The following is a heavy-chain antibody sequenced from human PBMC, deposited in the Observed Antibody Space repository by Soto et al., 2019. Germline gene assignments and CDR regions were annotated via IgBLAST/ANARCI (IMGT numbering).Heavy chain of an antibody. Sequence: EVQLLESGGGLLQPGGSLRLSCAASGITFSSFVMSWVRQAPGKGLELVSGISDSGDSTYYADSVKGRFTISRDNSKNTLYLQMNSLRAEDTAVYYCATEGYGSGAGNVDYWGQGTLVTVSS. J-gene: IGHJ4*02. D-gene: IGHD3-10*01. CDR2: ISDSGDST. CDR3: ATEGYGSGAGNVDY. CDR1: GITFSSFV. V-gene: IGHV3-23*01.